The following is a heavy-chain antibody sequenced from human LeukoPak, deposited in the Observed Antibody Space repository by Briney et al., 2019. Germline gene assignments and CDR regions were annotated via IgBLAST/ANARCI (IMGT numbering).Heavy chain of an antibody. CDR1: GGSISSYY. CDR2: IYYSGST. CDR3: ARGSYGDYDC. D-gene: IGHD4-17*01. V-gene: IGHV4-59*01. J-gene: IGHJ4*02. Sequence: SETLSLTCTVFGGSISSYYWSWIRQPPGKGLECIGYIYYSGSTNYNPSLKSRVTISVDPSKTQFSLKLSSVTAADTAVYYCARGSYGDYDCWSQGTLVTVSS.